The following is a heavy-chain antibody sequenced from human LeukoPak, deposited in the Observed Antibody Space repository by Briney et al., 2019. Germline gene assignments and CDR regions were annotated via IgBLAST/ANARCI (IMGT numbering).Heavy chain of an antibody. V-gene: IGHV4-39*07. CDR2: IYYSGST. J-gene: IGHJ4*02. CDR3: ASRQWPGARNDY. D-gene: IGHD6-19*01. Sequence: SETLSLTCTVSGGSISSSTYSWGWIRQPPGKGLEWIGSIYYSGSTYYNPSLKSRVTISVDTSKNQFSLKLSSVTAADTAVYYCASRQWPGARNDYWGQGTLVTVSS. CDR1: GGSISSSTYS.